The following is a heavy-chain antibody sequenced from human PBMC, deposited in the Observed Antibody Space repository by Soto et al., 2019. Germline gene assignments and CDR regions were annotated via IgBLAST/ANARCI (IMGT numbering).Heavy chain of an antibody. V-gene: IGHV3-72*01. J-gene: IGHJ4*02. CDR1: GFTFSDHY. CDR2: SRDKANSYTT. D-gene: IGHD6-13*01. Sequence: EVQLVESGGGLVQPGGSLRLSCAASGFTFSDHYIDWVRQAPGKGLEWVGRSRDKANSYTTEYAASVKGRFTISRDDSKNTLYLQMNSLKTEDTAVYYCDKVASSPQTRDFDYWGQGTLVTVSS. CDR3: DKVASSPQTRDFDY.